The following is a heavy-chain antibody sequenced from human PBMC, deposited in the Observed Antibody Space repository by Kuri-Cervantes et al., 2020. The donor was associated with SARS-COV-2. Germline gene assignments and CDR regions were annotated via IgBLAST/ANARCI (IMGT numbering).Heavy chain of an antibody. J-gene: IGHJ4*02. CDR3: ATPAPEYGGNSGGWVF. Sequence: GESLKISCAASGFTFSSYWMSWVRQAPGKGLEWVANIKQDGSEKYYVDSVKGRFTISRDNAKNSLYLQMNSLRAEDTAVYYCATPAPEYGGNSGGWVFWGQGTPVTVSS. V-gene: IGHV3-7*01. CDR1: GFTFSSYW. D-gene: IGHD4-23*01. CDR2: IKQDGSEK.